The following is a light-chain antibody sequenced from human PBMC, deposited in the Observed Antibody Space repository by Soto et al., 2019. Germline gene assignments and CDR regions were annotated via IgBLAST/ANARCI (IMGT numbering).Light chain of an antibody. J-gene: IGKJ2*01. CDR2: GAS. V-gene: IGKV3-15*01. CDR3: QQYNKWPQST. Sequence: EIVMTQSPATLSVSPGERATLYCRASQSVSSNLSWFQQKPGQAPRLLIYGASARDTGIPARFSDSGCGTEFTITISSLQSEDFAVYYCQQYNKWPQSTFGQWTKLEIK. CDR1: QSVSSN.